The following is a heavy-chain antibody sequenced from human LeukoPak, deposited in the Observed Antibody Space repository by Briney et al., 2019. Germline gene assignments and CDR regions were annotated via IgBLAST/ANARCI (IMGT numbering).Heavy chain of an antibody. V-gene: IGHV1-8*01. CDR1: GYTFTSYD. D-gene: IGHD7-27*01. Sequence: ASVKVSCKASGYTFTSYDINWVRQATGQGLEWMGWMNPNSGNTGYAQKFQGRVTMTRNTSISTAYMEPSSLRSEDTAVYYCAALTGDFSSPLDYWGQGTLVTVSS. CDR2: MNPNSGNT. J-gene: IGHJ4*02. CDR3: AALTGDFSSPLDY.